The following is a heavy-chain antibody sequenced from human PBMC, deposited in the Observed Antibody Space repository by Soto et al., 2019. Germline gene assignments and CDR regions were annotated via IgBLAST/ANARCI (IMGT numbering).Heavy chain of an antibody. V-gene: IGHV1-2*04. CDR3: ARLEYGLSTHMAGDALDI. CDR2: INPNSGGT. D-gene: IGHD4-17*01. Sequence: QVQLVQSGAEVKKPGASVKVSCKASGYTFTGYYLHWVRQAPGQGLEWMGWINPNSGGTNYAQKFQGWVTMTRDTSISKAYMELSSLRSDDTAVYYCARLEYGLSTHMAGDALDIWGQGTMVTVSS. CDR1: GYTFTGYY. J-gene: IGHJ3*02.